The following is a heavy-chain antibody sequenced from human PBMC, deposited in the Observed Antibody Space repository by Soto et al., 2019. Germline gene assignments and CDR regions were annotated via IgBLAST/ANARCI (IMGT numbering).Heavy chain of an antibody. J-gene: IGHJ6*04. CDR1: GNSVSSNTAS. V-gene: IGHV6-1*01. Sequence: SQTLTLTCAISGNSVSSNTASWDWIRQSPSRVLEWLGRTYFRSKWYNDYAVSVKSRIITNPDTSNNQFSLQLNSVSPEDPAVYSRATGANTGPKSGYGLDPCGEGTMVTGAS. CDR2: TYFRSKWYN. CDR3: ATGANTGPKSGYGLDP.